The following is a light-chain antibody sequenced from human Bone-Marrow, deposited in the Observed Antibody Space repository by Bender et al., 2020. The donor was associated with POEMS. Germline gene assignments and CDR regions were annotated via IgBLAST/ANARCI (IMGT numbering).Light chain of an antibody. CDR3: QAWDSSRGV. CDR2: EAN. Sequence: QSALTQPASVSGSPGQSITMSCTGTSSDIGNYEYVSWYQHHPGKAPKFILYEANRRPSGIPERFSGSNSGNTGTLTISDTQAVDEAEYYCQAWDSSRGVFGTGTKVTVL. CDR1: SSDIGNYEY. J-gene: IGLJ1*01. V-gene: IGLV2-14*02.